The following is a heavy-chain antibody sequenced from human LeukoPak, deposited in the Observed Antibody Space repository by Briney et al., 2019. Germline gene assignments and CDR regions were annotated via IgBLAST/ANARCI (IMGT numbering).Heavy chain of an antibody. Sequence: GGSLRLSCAASGFTFSSYGMHWVCQAPGKGLEWVAVISYDGSNKYYADSVKGRFTISRDNSKNTLYLQMNSQRAEDTAVYYCAKSTTSGYYYGMDVWGQGTTVTVSS. CDR3: AKSTTSGYYYGMDV. V-gene: IGHV3-30*18. CDR1: GFTFSSYG. J-gene: IGHJ6*02. CDR2: ISYDGSNK. D-gene: IGHD1-1*01.